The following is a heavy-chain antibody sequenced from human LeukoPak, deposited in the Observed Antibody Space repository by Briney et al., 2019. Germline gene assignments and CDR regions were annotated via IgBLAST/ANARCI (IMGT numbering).Heavy chain of an antibody. CDR3: AGPGGPESAFDI. D-gene: IGHD4-23*01. V-gene: IGHV3-21*01. Sequence: GGSLRLSCAASGFTFSSYSMNWVRQAPGKGLEWVSSISSSSSYIYYADSVKGRFTISRDNAKNSLYLQMNSLRAEDTAVYYCAGPGGPESAFDIWGQGTMVTVSS. CDR2: ISSSSSYI. J-gene: IGHJ3*02. CDR1: GFTFSSYS.